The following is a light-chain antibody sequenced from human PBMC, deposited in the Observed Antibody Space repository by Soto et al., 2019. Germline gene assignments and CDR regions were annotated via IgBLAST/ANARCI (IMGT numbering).Light chain of an antibody. CDR1: QSVNSH. V-gene: IGKV3-15*01. CDR2: GAS. CDR3: QQYNNWPFT. J-gene: IGKJ3*01. Sequence: EIVMTQSPATLSVSPGERATLSCRAGQSVNSHLAWYQQKPGQAPRLLIYGASTRATGIPARFSGSGSGTEFTLTLSSLQSEDFAVYYCQQYNNWPFTFGPGTRVDIK.